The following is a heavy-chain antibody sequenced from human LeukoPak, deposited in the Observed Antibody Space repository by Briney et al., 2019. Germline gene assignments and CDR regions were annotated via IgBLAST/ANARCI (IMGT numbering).Heavy chain of an antibody. V-gene: IGHV3-15*01. CDR3: TTDRDYYDSGGYYYWDY. Sequence: KPGGSLRLSCAASGFTFSNAWMSWVRQAPGKGLEWVGRIKSKTDGGTTDYAAPVKGRFTISRDDSKNTLYLQMNSLKTEDTAVYYCTTDRDYYDSGGYYYWDYWGQGTLVTVSS. D-gene: IGHD3-22*01. CDR1: GFTFSNAW. J-gene: IGHJ4*02. CDR2: IKSKTDGGTT.